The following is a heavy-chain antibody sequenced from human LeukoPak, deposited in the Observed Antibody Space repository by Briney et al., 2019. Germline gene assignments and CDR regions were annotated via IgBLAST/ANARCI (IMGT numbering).Heavy chain of an antibody. J-gene: IGHJ5*02. Sequence: GASVKVSCKASGYTFTDYYMHWVRQAPGQGLEWMGWINPNSGGTNYAQKFQGRVTMTRDTSISTAYMELSRLRSDDTAVYYCARCLTMIDGFDPWGQGTLVTVSS. V-gene: IGHV1-2*02. CDR2: INPNSGGT. CDR1: GYTFTDYY. D-gene: IGHD3-22*01. CDR3: ARCLTMIDGFDP.